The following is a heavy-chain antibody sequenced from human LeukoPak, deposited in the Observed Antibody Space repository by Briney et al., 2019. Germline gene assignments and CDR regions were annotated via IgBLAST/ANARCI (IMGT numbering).Heavy chain of an antibody. J-gene: IGHJ4*02. Sequence: ASVKVSCKASCYTFTSYGISWVRQAPGQGLEWMGWISSYSGNTNYEQELQGRVTMTTDTFTSTAYTELRSLRSDATAVYYCARDTWYDILTGSNFDYWGQGTLVTVSS. CDR3: ARDTWYDILTGSNFDY. CDR1: CYTFTSYG. D-gene: IGHD3-9*01. CDR2: ISSYSGNT. V-gene: IGHV1-18*01.